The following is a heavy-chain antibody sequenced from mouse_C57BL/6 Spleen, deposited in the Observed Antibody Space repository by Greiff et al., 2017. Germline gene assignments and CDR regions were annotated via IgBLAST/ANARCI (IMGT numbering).Heavy chain of an antibody. Sequence: EVKLVASGGGLVKPGGSLKLSCSASGFTFSDYGMHWVRQAPEKGLEWVAYISSGSSTIYYADTVKGRFTISRDNAKNTLFLQMTSLRSEDTAMYYCAILITTGAFDVWGTGTTVTVSS. CDR1: GFTFSDYG. J-gene: IGHJ1*03. CDR3: AILITTGAFDV. V-gene: IGHV5-17*01. CDR2: ISSGSSTI. D-gene: IGHD1-1*01.